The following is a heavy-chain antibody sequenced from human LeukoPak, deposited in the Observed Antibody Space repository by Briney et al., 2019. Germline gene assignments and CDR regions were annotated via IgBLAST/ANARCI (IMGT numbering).Heavy chain of an antibody. CDR2: ISYDATKK. V-gene: IGHV3-30*14. Sequence: GRSLRLSCAASGFTFSTHAMHWVRQAPGKGLEWGAFISYDATKKTYTDSVKGRFTISRDNSKNTLYLQMNSLGAEDTAVYYCARHSSNWYFAFDIWGQGTMVTVSS. CDR1: GFTFSTHA. D-gene: IGHD6-13*01. J-gene: IGHJ3*02. CDR3: ARHSSNWYFAFDI.